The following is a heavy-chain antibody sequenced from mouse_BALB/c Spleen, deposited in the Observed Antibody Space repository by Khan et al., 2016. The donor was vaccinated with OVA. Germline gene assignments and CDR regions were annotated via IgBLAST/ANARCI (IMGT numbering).Heavy chain of an antibody. J-gene: IGHJ3*01. D-gene: IGHD2-14*01. Sequence: QVQLKQSGAELARPGASVKMSCKASGYTFTSYTIHWIKLRPGQGLEWIGYINPSNNYTNYNQKFKDKATLTADKSSTTAYMQLSSLTSDDSAFNNGVINAAYYRNDGWFAYWGQGTLVTVSA. CDR3: VINAAYYRNDGWFAY. CDR1: GYTFTSYT. V-gene: IGHV1-4*01. CDR2: INPSNNYT.